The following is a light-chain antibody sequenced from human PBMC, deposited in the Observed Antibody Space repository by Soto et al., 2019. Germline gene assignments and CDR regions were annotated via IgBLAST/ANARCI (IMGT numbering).Light chain of an antibody. CDR1: QSVSTY. J-gene: IGKJ2*01. CDR2: DAS. CDR3: QQRSNRPPT. V-gene: IGKV3-11*01. Sequence: EIVLTQSPATLSLSPGERATLSCRASQSVSTYLAWYQQKPGQAPRLLIYDASNRATGIPARFSGSGSGTDFPLTISSLEPEDFALYYCQQRSNRPPTFGQGTKLEI.